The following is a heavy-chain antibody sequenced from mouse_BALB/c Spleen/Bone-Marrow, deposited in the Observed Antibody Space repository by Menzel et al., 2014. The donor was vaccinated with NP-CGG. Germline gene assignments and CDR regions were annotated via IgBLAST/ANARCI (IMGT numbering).Heavy chain of an antibody. CDR2: ISSVSSTI. CDR3: TRGGNWDDFDY. CDR1: GFTFSSFG. Sequence: EVQLQQSGGGLVQPGGSRKLSCAASGFTFSSFGMHWVRQAPEKGLEWVAYISSVSSTIYYADTVKGRFTISRDNPKNTLFLQMTSLRSEDTAMYYCTRGGNWDDFDYWGRGTTLTVSS. D-gene: IGHD4-1*01. J-gene: IGHJ2*01. V-gene: IGHV5-17*02.